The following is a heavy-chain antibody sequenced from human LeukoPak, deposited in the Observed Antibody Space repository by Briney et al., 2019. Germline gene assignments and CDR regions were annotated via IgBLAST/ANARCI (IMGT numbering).Heavy chain of an antibody. CDR2: IYHSGST. V-gene: IGHV4-38-2*02. D-gene: IGHD6-13*01. J-gene: IGHJ2*01. CDR1: DYSTSSGYY. Sequence: PSETLSLTCTVSDYSTSSGYYWGWIRQPPGKGLEWIGNIYHSGSTYYNPSLKSRVTISVDTSKNQFSLKLSSVTAADTAVYYCVREVAQQPGYFDLWGRGTLVTVSS. CDR3: VREVAQQPGYFDL.